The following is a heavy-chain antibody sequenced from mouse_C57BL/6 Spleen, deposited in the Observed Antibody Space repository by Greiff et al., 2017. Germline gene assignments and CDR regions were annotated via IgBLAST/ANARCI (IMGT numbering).Heavy chain of an antibody. CDR2: ISDGGSYT. V-gene: IGHV5-4*03. CDR3: ARAGDYDYEGYAMDY. D-gene: IGHD2-4*01. CDR1: GFTFSSYA. Sequence: EVTLVESGGGLVKPGGSLKLSCAASGFTFSSYAMSWVRQTPEKRLEWVATISDGGSYTYYPDNVKGRFTISRDNAKNNLYLQMSHLKSDDTAMYYCARAGDYDYEGYAMDYWGQGTSVTVSS. J-gene: IGHJ4*01.